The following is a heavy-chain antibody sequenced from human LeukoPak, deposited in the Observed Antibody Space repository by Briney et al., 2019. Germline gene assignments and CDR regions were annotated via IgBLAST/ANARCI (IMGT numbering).Heavy chain of an antibody. D-gene: IGHD2-2*01. V-gene: IGHV4-59*08. J-gene: IGHJ6*03. CDR3: ARSSTSGYYYYYYMDV. Sequence: SETLSLTCTVSGGSISSYYWSWIRQPPGKGLEWIGYIYYSGSTNYNSSLKSRVTISVDTSKNQFSLKLSSVPAADTAVYYCARSSTSGYYYYYYMDVWGKGTTVTVSS. CDR1: GGSISSYY. CDR2: IYYSGST.